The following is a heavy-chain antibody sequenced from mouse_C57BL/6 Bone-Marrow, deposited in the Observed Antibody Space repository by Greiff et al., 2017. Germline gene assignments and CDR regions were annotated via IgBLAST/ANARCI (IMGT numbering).Heavy chain of an antibody. CDR2: IHPNSGST. J-gene: IGHJ4*01. CDR1: GYTFTSYW. Sequence: VQLQQSGAELVKPGASVKLSCKASGYTFTSYWMHWVKQRPGQGLEWIGMIHPNSGSTNYNEKFKSKATLTVDKSSSTAYMQLSSLTSEDSAVYYCARCLYVYAYYYAMDYWGQGTSVTVSS. D-gene: IGHD2-2*01. CDR3: ARCLYVYAYYYAMDY. V-gene: IGHV1-64*01.